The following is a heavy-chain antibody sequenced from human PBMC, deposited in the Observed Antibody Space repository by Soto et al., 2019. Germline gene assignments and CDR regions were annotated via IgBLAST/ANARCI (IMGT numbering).Heavy chain of an antibody. CDR1: GFTLSSYA. CDR3: AKDRGGDYGY. Sequence: GSLRLSCAASGFTLSSYAMSWVRQAPGRGLEWVSAISGSGGSTYYADSVKGRFTISRDNSKNTLYLQMNSLRAEDTAVYYCAKDRGGDYGYWGQGTLVTVSS. CDR2: ISGSGGST. J-gene: IGHJ4*02. V-gene: IGHV3-23*01. D-gene: IGHD4-17*01.